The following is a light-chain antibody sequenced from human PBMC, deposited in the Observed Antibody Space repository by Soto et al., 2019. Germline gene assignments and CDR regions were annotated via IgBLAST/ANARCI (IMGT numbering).Light chain of an antibody. CDR3: QQYNNWPPVT. Sequence: EIVMTQSPATLSVSPGERANLSCRASQSVSSNLAWYQQKPGQAPRLLIYGASTRATGIPARFSGSGSGTEFTLTISSLPSEDFAVYYCQQYNNWPPVTFGPGTKVDIK. V-gene: IGKV3-15*01. CDR2: GAS. CDR1: QSVSSN. J-gene: IGKJ3*01.